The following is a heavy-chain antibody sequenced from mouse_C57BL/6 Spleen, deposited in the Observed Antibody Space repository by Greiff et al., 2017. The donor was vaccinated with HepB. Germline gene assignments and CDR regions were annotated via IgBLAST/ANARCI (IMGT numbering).Heavy chain of an antibody. D-gene: IGHD2-4*01. V-gene: IGHV1-39*01. Sequence: EVQLQQSGPELVKPGASVKISCKASGYSFTDYHMNWVKQSNGKSLEWIGVINPNYGTTSYNQKFKGKATLTVDQSSSPAYMQLNSLTSEDSAVYYWARSVYYDYDGLAYWGQGTLVTVSA. CDR3: ARSVYYDYDGLAY. CDR1: GYSFTDYH. CDR2: INPNYGTT. J-gene: IGHJ3*01.